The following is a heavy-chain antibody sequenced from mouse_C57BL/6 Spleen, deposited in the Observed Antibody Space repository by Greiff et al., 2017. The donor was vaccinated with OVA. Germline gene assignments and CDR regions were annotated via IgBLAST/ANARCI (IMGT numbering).Heavy chain of an antibody. CDR3: ARHEDYSNYPYYFDY. V-gene: IGHV1-62-2*01. J-gene: IGHJ2*01. CDR2: FYPGSGSI. D-gene: IGHD2-5*01. Sequence: VKLVESGAELVKPGASVKLSCKASGYTFTEYTIHWVKQRSGQGLEWIGWFYPGSGSIKYNEKFKDKATLTADKSSSTVYMELSRLTSEDSAVYFCARHEDYSNYPYYFDYWGQGTTLTVSS. CDR1: GYTFTEYT.